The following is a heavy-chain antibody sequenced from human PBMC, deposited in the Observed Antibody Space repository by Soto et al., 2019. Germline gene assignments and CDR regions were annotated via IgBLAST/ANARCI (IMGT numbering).Heavy chain of an antibody. D-gene: IGHD5-12*01. Sequence: QVQLVQSGAEVKKPGSSVKVSCKASGGTFSSYAISWVRQAPGQGLEWMGGIIPIFGTANYAQKFQGRVTIAADDSTSTAYMELSSLRSEDTAVYYCARSSWMDKPTWYAFDIWGPGTMVTVSS. V-gene: IGHV1-69*01. CDR2: IIPIFGTA. CDR1: GGTFSSYA. J-gene: IGHJ3*02. CDR3: ARSSWMDKPTWYAFDI.